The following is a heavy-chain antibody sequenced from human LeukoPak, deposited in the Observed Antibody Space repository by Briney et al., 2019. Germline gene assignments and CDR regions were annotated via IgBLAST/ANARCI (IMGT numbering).Heavy chain of an antibody. J-gene: IGHJ6*03. CDR2: ISYSGST. D-gene: IGHD6-19*01. Sequence: PSETLSLTCAVYGGSFSGYYWSWIRQPPGKGLEWIGYISYSGSTNYNPSLKSRVTISVDTSKNQFSLKLSSVTAADTAVYYCARDDGAVAGTRGYMDVWGKGTTVTVSS. CDR1: GGSFSGYY. CDR3: ARDDGAVAGTRGYMDV. V-gene: IGHV4-59*01.